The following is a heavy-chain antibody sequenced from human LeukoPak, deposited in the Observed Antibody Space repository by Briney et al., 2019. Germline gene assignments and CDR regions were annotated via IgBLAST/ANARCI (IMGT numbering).Heavy chain of an antibody. V-gene: IGHV3-21*01. CDR2: ITGSSSYI. CDR3: ASGFSSSPYFDY. Sequence: KPGGSLRLSCAASGVTLSTYYIYWVRQAPGKGLEWVSFITGSSSYIYYTDSVKGRFTISRDNAKNSLFLQMNSLRDEDTAVYYCASGFSSSPYFDYWGQGTLVTVSS. CDR1: GVTLSTYY. J-gene: IGHJ4*02. D-gene: IGHD6-6*01.